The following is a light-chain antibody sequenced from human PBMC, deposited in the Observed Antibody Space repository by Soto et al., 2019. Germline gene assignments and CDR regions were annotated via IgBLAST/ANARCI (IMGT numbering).Light chain of an antibody. CDR3: QLSDSSFT. Sequence: DIQMTQSPSSLSASVGARVTTTCRASQSISSYSNWYQQKPGKAPKLLIYAASSLQSGVPSRFSGGGSGADFPLTISSLQPDYFASYYCQLSDSSFTFGQGTRLEIK. V-gene: IGKV1-39*01. CDR1: QSISSY. J-gene: IGKJ5*01. CDR2: AAS.